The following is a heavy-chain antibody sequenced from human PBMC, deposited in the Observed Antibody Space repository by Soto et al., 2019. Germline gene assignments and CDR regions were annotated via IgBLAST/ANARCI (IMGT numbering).Heavy chain of an antibody. J-gene: IGHJ3*02. CDR2: ISSSSSYI. Sequence: PGGYLRISRAASGFTFSSYSMYWVRQAPGKGLERVASISSSSSYIYYADSVKGRFTISRDNAKNSLCVQMNSLRAEDTSVYYCARAGGLRGDDFAASDAVDIGVQGTIVTVSS. V-gene: IGHV3-21*01. CDR1: GFTFSSYS. D-gene: IGHD5-12*01. CDR3: ARAGGLRGDDFAASDAVDI.